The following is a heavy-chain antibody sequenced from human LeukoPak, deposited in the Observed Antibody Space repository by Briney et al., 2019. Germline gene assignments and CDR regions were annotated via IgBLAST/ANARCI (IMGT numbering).Heavy chain of an antibody. CDR1: GYTFTGYY. CDR2: IHPNSGGT. CDR3: ARAGVFGRAEDSWFDP. Sequence: GASVKVSFKASGYTFTGYYMHWVRQAPGQGLEWMGWIHPNSGGTNYAQTFQGRVTMTRDTSISTAYMELSRLRSDDTAVYYCARAGVFGRAEDSWFDPWGQETLVTVSS. J-gene: IGHJ5*02. D-gene: IGHD3-3*01. V-gene: IGHV1-2*02.